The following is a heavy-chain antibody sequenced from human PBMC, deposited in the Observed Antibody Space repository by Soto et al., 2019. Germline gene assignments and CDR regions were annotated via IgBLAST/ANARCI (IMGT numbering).Heavy chain of an antibody. CDR2: IYPGDSDT. Sequence: PGESLKISCKGSGYSFTSYWIGWVRQMPGKGLEWMGIIYPGDSDTRYSPSFQGQVTISADKSISTAYLQWSSLKASDTAMYYCARRLLRGYSYGYSFDYWGQGTLVTVSS. J-gene: IGHJ4*02. D-gene: IGHD5-18*01. CDR1: GYSFTSYW. CDR3: ARRLLRGYSYGYSFDY. V-gene: IGHV5-51*01.